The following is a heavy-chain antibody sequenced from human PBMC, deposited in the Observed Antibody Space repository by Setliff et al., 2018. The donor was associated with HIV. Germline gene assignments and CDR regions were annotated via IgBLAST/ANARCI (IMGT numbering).Heavy chain of an antibody. CDR2: TNHSGRT. V-gene: IGHV4-34*01. CDR3: AREDTTGYYSLSAFDI. CDR1: GGSFTNYF. Sequence: NPSETLSLTCAVYGGSFTNYFWSWIRQSPGKGLEWIGETNHSGRTKYNPSLKSRVTMSVDTSKNQFSLKLKSVTAADTAVYYCAREDTTGYYSLSAFDIWGQGTLVTVSS. J-gene: IGHJ3*02. D-gene: IGHD3-22*01.